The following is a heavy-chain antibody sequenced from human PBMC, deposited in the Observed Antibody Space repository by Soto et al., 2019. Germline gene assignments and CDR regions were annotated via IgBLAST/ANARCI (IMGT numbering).Heavy chain of an antibody. CDR1: GGSFSGYY. V-gene: IGHV4-34*01. CDR2: INHIGST. D-gene: IGHD6-19*01. Sequence: SETLSLTCAVYGGSFSGYYWSWIRQPPGKGLEWIGEINHIGSTNYNPSLKSRVTISVDTSKNHFSLKLSSVTAADTAVYYCARGIAVAGTTVGGIGNWGQG. J-gene: IGHJ1*01. CDR3: ARGIAVAGTTVGGIGN.